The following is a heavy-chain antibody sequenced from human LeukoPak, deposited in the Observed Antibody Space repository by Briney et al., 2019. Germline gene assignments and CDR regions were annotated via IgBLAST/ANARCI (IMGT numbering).Heavy chain of an antibody. J-gene: IGHJ4*02. CDR1: GFTFSSYG. CDR2: ISYDGSNK. D-gene: IGHD2-2*03. CDR3: ARVGDCSSTSCYG. Sequence: PGGSLRLSCAASGFTFSSYGMHWVRQAPGKGLEWVAVISYDGSNKYYADSVKGRFTISRDNSKNTLYLQMNSLRAEDTAVYYCARVGDCSSTSCYGWGQGTLVTVSS. V-gene: IGHV3-30*03.